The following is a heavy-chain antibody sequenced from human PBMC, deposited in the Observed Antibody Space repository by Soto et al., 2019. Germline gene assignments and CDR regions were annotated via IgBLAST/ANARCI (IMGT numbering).Heavy chain of an antibody. V-gene: IGHV1-69*13. Sequence: SVKVSCKASGGTFSSYAISWVRQAPGQELEWMGGIIPLFGTANYAQKFQGRVTITADESTSTAYMELSSLRSEDTAVYYCARGVDDYGDQITRVAYDYWGQGTLVTVSS. CDR3: ARGVDDYGDQITRVAYDY. CDR2: IIPLFGTA. J-gene: IGHJ4*02. CDR1: GGTFSSYA. D-gene: IGHD4-17*01.